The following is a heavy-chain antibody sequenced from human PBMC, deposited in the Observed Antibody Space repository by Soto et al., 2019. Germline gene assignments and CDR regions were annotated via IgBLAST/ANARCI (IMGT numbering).Heavy chain of an antibody. Sequence: QVQLVQSGAEVKKPGSSVKVSCKASGGTFSSYAIIWVRQAPGQGLEWMGGIIPIFGTANYAQKFQGRVTITADESTSTAYMELSSLRSEDTAVYYCARGIYYDFWSGYHTFDYWGQGTLVTVSS. CDR3: ARGIYYDFWSGYHTFDY. D-gene: IGHD3-3*01. CDR2: IIPIFGTA. J-gene: IGHJ4*02. V-gene: IGHV1-69*12. CDR1: GGTFSSYA.